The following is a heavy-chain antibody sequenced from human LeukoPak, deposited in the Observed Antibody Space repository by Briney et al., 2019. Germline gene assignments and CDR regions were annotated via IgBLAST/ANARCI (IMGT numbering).Heavy chain of an antibody. CDR3: ASSSGWRADAFDI. J-gene: IGHJ3*02. V-gene: IGHV4-39*07. CDR1: GFTVSSNY. Sequence: GSLRLSCAASGFTVSSNYMSWVRQPPGKGLEWIGSIYYSGSTYYNPSLKSRVTISVDTSKKQFSLKLSSVTAADTAVYYCASSSGWRADAFDIWGQRTMVTVSS. D-gene: IGHD6-19*01. CDR2: IYYSGST.